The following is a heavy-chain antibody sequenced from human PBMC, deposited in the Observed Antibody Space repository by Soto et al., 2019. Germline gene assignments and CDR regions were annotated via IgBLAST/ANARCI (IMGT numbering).Heavy chain of an antibody. CDR2: IIPMFGTA. CDR1: GGTFSSYA. V-gene: IGHV1-69*12. CDR3: ARHSSSTNYYYYGMDV. J-gene: IGHJ6*02. D-gene: IGHD6-6*01. Sequence: QVQLVQSGAEVKKPGSSVKVSCKASGGTFSSYAISWVRQAPGQGLEWMGGIIPMFGTADYAQRFQGRVTITADEXTXXAYMELSSLRSEDTAVYYCARHSSSTNYYYYGMDVWGQGTTVTVSS.